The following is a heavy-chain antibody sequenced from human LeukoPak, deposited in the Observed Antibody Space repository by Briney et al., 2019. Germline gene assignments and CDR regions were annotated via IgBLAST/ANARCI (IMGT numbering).Heavy chain of an antibody. D-gene: IGHD3-22*01. Sequence: GGSLRLSCAASGFTFSDYYMSWIRQAPGKGLEWVSYISSSGSTIYYADSVKGRFTIFRDNAKNSLYLQMNSLRAEDTAVYYCARSTNYDSSGYYHDYWGQGTPVTVSS. CDR2: ISSSGSTI. J-gene: IGHJ4*02. CDR3: ARSTNYDSSGYYHDY. CDR1: GFTFSDYY. V-gene: IGHV3-11*04.